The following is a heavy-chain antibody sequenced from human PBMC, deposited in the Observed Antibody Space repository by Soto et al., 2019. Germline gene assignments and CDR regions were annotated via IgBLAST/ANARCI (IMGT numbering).Heavy chain of an antibody. V-gene: IGHV1-2*04. J-gene: IGHJ6*01. CDR2: INPRTGGT. Sequence: QVQLVQSGAEVRKPGASVKVSCKASGYTFIDYYIYWVRQAPGQGLEWMGWINPRTGGTNFAQKFEASVTMTRDTSITRAYMELTSLRSNDTAVYYCARVNGDYPPRGMDVWGQGTTVTVSS. CDR1: GYTFIDYY. CDR3: ARVNGDYPPRGMDV. D-gene: IGHD4-17*01.